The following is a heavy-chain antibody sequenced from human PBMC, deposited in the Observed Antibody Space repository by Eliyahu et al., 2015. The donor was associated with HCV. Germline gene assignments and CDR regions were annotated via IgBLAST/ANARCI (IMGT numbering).Heavy chain of an antibody. J-gene: IGHJ6*02. V-gene: IGHV3-30*03. CDR3: ARGHKGEDYLYYYYGMDV. Sequence: QVQLVESGGGXVQPGRSLRLSCAASGFXFSSXGXHWVRQAPGKGLEWVAVISYDGSNKYYADSVKGRFTISRDNSKNTLYLQMNSLRAEDTAVYYCARGHKGEDYLYYYYGMDVWGQGTTVTVSS. CDR2: ISYDGSNK. D-gene: IGHD4-11*01. CDR1: GFXFSSXG.